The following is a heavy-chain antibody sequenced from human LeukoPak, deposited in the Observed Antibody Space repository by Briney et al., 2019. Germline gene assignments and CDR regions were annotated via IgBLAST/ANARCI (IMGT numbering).Heavy chain of an antibody. D-gene: IGHD3-10*01. CDR2: ISAYNGNT. CDR1: GYTFSSYG. V-gene: IGHV1-18*04. Sequence: GASVKVSFKASGYTFSSYGISWVRQAPGQGLEWMGWISAYNGNTNYAQKFQGRVTMTTETSTSTAYMELRSLRSDDTAVYYCARDPLPTYYYGSGSYPDYFDYWGQGTLVTVSS. CDR3: ARDPLPTYYYGSGSYPDYFDY. J-gene: IGHJ4*02.